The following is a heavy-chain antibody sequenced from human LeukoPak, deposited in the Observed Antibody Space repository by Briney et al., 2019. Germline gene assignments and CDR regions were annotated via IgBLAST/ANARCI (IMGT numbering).Heavy chain of an antibody. D-gene: IGHD5-12*01. J-gene: IGHJ6*03. CDR2: ISWDGGST. CDR1: GFTFDDYT. CDR3: AKEGGSGLGATTPYYYYYYMDV. Sequence: GGSLRLSCAASGFTFDDYTMHWARQAPGKGLEWVSLISWDGGSTYYADSVKGRFTISRDNSKNSLYLQMNSLRTEDTALYYCAKEGGSGLGATTPYYYYYYMDVWGKGTTVTVSS. V-gene: IGHV3-43*01.